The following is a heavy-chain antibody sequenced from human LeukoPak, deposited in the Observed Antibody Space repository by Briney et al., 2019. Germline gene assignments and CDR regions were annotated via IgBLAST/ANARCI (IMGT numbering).Heavy chain of an antibody. CDR2: ISSSGSTI. J-gene: IGHJ4*02. Sequence: PGGSLRLSCAASGFTFSSYEMNWVRQAPGKGLEWVSYISSSGSTIYYADSVKGRFTISRDNAKNSLYLQMNSLRAEDTALYYCAKDIRVVVTSYFDYWGQGTLVTVSS. CDR1: GFTFSSYE. CDR3: AKDIRVVVTSYFDY. V-gene: IGHV3-48*03. D-gene: IGHD2-21*02.